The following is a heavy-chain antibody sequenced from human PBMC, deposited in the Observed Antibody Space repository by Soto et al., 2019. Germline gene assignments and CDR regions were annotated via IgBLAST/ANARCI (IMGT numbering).Heavy chain of an antibody. D-gene: IGHD4-17*01. CDR1: GFTFTAYA. CDR3: ARDSSYGDYVIDY. CDR2: IWSDGSNV. Sequence: QVPLVESGGGVVQPGRSLRLSCAASGFTFTAYAMHWVRQAPGKGLEWVAVIWSDGSNVYYADSVKGRFTISRDNSNNPQYLQMTSLRAEDTAVYYCARDSSYGDYVIDYWGQGTLVTVSS. J-gene: IGHJ4*02. V-gene: IGHV3-33*01.